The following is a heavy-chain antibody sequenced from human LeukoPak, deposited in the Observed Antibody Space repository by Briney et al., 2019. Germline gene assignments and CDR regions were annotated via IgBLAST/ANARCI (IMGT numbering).Heavy chain of an antibody. Sequence: GSVTVSCKASGYTFSSYGISWVRQAPGQGLEWVGCISAYSGNINYAQKLKGRFTMSTDKSTTTAYMQLSRMRSDGTAVYYCARDARRYVDYADYWGRGTLVTVS. CDR3: ARDARRYVDYADY. CDR1: GYTFSSYG. J-gene: IGHJ4*02. V-gene: IGHV1-18*01. D-gene: IGHD3-16*01. CDR2: ISAYSGNI.